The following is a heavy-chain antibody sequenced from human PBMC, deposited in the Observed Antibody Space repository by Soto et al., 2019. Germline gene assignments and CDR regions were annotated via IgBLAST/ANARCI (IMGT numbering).Heavy chain of an antibody. CDR3: ARLTDWVRGVIYPYGMDV. CDR1: GGSISSGGYY. V-gene: IGHV4-31*03. D-gene: IGHD3-10*01. CDR2: IYYSGST. J-gene: IGHJ6*02. Sequence: SETLSLTCTVSGGSISSGGYYWSWIRQHPGKGLEWIGYIYYSGSTYYNPSLKSRVTISVDTSKNQFSLKLSSVTAADTAVYYCARLTDWVRGVIYPYGMDVWGQGTLVTVSS.